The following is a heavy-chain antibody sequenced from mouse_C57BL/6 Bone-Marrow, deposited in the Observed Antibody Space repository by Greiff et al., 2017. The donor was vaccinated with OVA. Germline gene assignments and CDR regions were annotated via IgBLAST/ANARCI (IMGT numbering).Heavy chain of an antibody. CDR2: IYPGSGST. V-gene: IGHV1-55*01. CDR3: ARRYYGSSWYCDV. Sequence: QVQLQQPGAELVKPGASVKLSCKASGYTFTSYWITWVKQRPGQGLAWIGDIYPGSGSTYYNAKFKSKATLTVDTSSSTAYMQLSSLTSEDSAVYYCARRYYGSSWYCDVCGTGTTVTVSS. CDR1: GYTFTSYW. D-gene: IGHD1-1*01. J-gene: IGHJ1*03.